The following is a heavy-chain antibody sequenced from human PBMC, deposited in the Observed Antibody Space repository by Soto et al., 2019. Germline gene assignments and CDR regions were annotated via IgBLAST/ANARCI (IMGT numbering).Heavy chain of an antibody. J-gene: IGHJ6*02. CDR3: ARDLQEPHYYYYGMDV. D-gene: IGHD1-1*01. CDR2: ISYDGSNK. V-gene: IGHV3-30-3*01. CDR1: GFTFSSYA. Sequence: SCKASGFTFSSYAMHWVRQAPGKGLEWVAVISYDGSNKYYADSVKGRFTISRDNSKNTLYLQMNSLRAKDTAVYYCARDLQEPHYYYYGMDVWGQGTTVTVSS.